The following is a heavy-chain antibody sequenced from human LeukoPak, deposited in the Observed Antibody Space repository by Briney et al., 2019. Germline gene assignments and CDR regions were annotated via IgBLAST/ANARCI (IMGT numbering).Heavy chain of an antibody. D-gene: IGHD6-19*01. V-gene: IGHV4-4*07. CDR1: GDSISSYY. CDR2: TYTSEST. J-gene: IGHJ6*03. Sequence: AETLSLTCTVSGDSISSYYWSWIRQPAGKGLEWIGRTYTSESTNYNPSLKSRVTMSVDTSKNQFSLTLRSVIAADTAVYFCARGGYTSGWPDYHYYMDVWGKGTTVTISS. CDR3: ARGGYTSGWPDYHYYMDV.